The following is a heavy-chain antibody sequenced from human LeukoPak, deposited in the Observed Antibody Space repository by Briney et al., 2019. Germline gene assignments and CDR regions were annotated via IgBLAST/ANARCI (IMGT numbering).Heavy chain of an antibody. Sequence: ASVKVSCKASGGTFSSYAISWVRQAPGQGLEWVGGIIPIFGTANYAQKFQGRVTITTDESTSTAYMELSSLRSEDTAVYYCAREGPHGVVVPYFDYWGQGTLVTVSS. J-gene: IGHJ4*02. CDR3: AREGPHGVVVPYFDY. CDR1: GGTFSSYA. CDR2: IIPIFGTA. V-gene: IGHV1-69*05. D-gene: IGHD2-2*01.